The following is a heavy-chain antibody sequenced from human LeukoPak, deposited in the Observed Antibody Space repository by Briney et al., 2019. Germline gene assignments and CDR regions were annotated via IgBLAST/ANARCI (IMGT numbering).Heavy chain of an antibody. J-gene: IGHJ6*03. V-gene: IGHV3-11*04. CDR3: AKGSKVVLITRDYYMDV. Sequence: PGGSLRLSCAASGFTFSDYYMSWIRQAPGKGLEWVSYISSSGSTIYYADSVKGRFTISRDNAKNSLYLQMNSLRAEDTAVYYCAKGSKVVLITRDYYMDVWGKGTTVTISS. D-gene: IGHD3-22*01. CDR2: ISSSGSTI. CDR1: GFTFSDYY.